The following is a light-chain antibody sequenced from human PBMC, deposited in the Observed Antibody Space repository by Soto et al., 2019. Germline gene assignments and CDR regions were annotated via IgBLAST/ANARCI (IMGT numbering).Light chain of an antibody. CDR3: QQYHSTPRT. CDR1: QSVSSNR. J-gene: IGKJ1*01. Sequence: EIELTQSPGTLSLSPGQRATLSCRASQSVSSNRLAWYQQKPGQAPRLLIYGTSSRASGIPDRFSGSGSETDFTLTISRLEPEDFAAYYCQQYHSTPRTFGQGTKVEV. CDR2: GTS. V-gene: IGKV3-20*01.